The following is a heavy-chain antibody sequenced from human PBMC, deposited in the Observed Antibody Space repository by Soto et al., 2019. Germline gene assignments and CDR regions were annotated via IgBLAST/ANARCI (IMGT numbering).Heavy chain of an antibody. V-gene: IGHV5-51*01. J-gene: IGHJ6*02. Sequence: GESLKISCKGSGYSFTSYWIGWVRQMPGKGLEWMGIIYPGDSDTRYSPSFQGQVTISADKSISTAYLQWSSLEASDTAMYYCARQNPYSGSYYGMDVWGQGTTVTVSS. CDR3: ARQNPYSGSYYGMDV. CDR2: IYPGDSDT. CDR1: GYSFTSYW. D-gene: IGHD1-26*01.